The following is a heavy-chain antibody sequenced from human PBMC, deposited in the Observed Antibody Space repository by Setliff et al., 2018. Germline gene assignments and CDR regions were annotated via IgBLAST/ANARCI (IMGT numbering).Heavy chain of an antibody. V-gene: IGHV1-69*05. Sequence: SVKVSCKASGYTFTNYGVTWVRQAPGQGLEWMGGIIPIFATANYPQKFQGRVTITTDESTSTAYMELSSLRSEDTAVYYCARDLAGIRSGWGQGTLVTVSS. CDR3: ARDLAGIRSG. D-gene: IGHD6-13*01. CDR2: IIPIFATA. J-gene: IGHJ4*02. CDR1: GYTFTNYG.